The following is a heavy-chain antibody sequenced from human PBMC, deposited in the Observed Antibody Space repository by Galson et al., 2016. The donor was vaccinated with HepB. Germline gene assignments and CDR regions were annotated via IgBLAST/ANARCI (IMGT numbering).Heavy chain of an antibody. Sequence: SETLSLTCTVSGDSMRNYYWSWIRQPPGRGLEWIGYIYYTGSLSYNPSLKSRVTISVDPPKYQFSLRLSSVSPADTAVYYCARVSPSVVYGMDVWGQGTTVSVAS. V-gene: IGHV4-59*01. J-gene: IGHJ6*02. CDR1: GDSMRNYY. CDR3: ARVSPSVVYGMDV. CDR2: IYYTGSL.